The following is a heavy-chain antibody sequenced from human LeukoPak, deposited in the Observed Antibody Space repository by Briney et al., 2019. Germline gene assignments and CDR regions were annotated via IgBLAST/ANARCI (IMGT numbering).Heavy chain of an antibody. J-gene: IGHJ5*02. CDR2: IIPILGIA. CDR3: ARTCSGGSCSTPNWFDP. Sequence: GGSLRLSCAASGGTFSSYAISWVRQAPGQGLEWMGRIIPILGIANYAQKFQGRVTITADKSTSTAYMELSSLRSEDTAVYYCARTCSGGSCSTPNWFDPWGQGTLVTVSS. V-gene: IGHV1-69*04. CDR1: GGTFSSYA. D-gene: IGHD2-15*01.